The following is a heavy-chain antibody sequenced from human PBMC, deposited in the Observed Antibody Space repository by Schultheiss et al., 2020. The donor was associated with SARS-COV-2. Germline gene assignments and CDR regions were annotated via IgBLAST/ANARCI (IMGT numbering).Heavy chain of an antibody. J-gene: IGHJ4*02. Sequence: GGSLRLSCAASGFTFSSYAMSWVRQAPGKGLEWVAVIWYDGSNKYYADSVKGRFTISRDNSKNTLYLQMNSLRAEDTAVYYCARWEGGGMTGYSQDYWGQGTLVTVSS. CDR2: IWYDGSNK. D-gene: IGHD3-9*01. CDR3: ARWEGGGMTGYSQDY. CDR1: GFTFSSYA. V-gene: IGHV3-33*08.